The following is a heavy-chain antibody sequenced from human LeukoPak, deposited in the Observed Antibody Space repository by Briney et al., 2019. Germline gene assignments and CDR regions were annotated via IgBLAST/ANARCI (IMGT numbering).Heavy chain of an antibody. J-gene: IGHJ4*02. CDR2: IYYSGST. Sequence: SETLSLTCTVSGGSISSYYWSWIRQPPGKGLEWIGYIYYSGSTNYNPSLKSRVTISVDTSKNQFSLKLSSVTAADTAVYYCARVRSSGYQYYFDYWGQGTLVTVSS. CDR3: ARVRSSGYQYYFDY. CDR1: GGSISSYY. V-gene: IGHV4-59*01. D-gene: IGHD3-22*01.